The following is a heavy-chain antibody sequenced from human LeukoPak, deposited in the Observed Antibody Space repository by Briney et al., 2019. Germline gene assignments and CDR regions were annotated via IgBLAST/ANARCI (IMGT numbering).Heavy chain of an antibody. J-gene: IGHJ4*02. CDR1: GFTFSSYW. D-gene: IGHD3-22*01. V-gene: IGHV3-43D*03. CDR3: AKDPQSGRYYYDSSGTFPDY. Sequence: GGSLRLSCAASGFTFSSYWMHWVRQAPGKGLEWVSLISWDGGSTYYADSVKGRFTISRDNSKNSLYLQMNSLRAEDTALYYCAKDPQSGRYYYDSSGTFPDYWGQGTLVTVSS. CDR2: ISWDGGST.